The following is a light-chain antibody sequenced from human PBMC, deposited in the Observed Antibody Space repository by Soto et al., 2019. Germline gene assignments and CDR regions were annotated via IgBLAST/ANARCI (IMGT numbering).Light chain of an antibody. CDR2: TND. CDR1: SSNVGINP. J-gene: IGLJ2*01. V-gene: IGLV1-44*01. CDR3: PAWDDNRYGLV. Sequence: QSVLTQPPSTSGTPGQRVTISCSGSSSNVGINPVNWYQQFPGTAPRLLIYTNDQRPSGVPGRFSGSRSGTSASLAISGLQSEEEADYYCPAWDDNRYGLVFGGGTKLTVL.